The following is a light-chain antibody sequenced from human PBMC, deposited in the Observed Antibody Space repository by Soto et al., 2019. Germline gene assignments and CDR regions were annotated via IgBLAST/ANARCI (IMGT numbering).Light chain of an antibody. J-gene: IGLJ2*01. CDR3: AAWDDSLNGVV. CDR1: ISNIGNNA. V-gene: IGLV1-36*01. Sequence: QSVLTQPPSVSEAPRQRVTISCSGSISNIGNNAVNWYQQLPGKAPKLLIYYDDLLPSGVSDRFSGSKSGTSASLDISGLQSEDEADYYCAAWDDSLNGVVFGGGTKLTVL. CDR2: YDD.